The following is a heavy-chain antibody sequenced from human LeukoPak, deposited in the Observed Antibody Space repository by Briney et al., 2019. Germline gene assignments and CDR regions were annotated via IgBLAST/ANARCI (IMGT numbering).Heavy chain of an antibody. D-gene: IGHD4-11*01. V-gene: IGHV5-51*01. J-gene: IGHJ5*02. CDR1: GYSFTSYW. Sequence: GESLKISCKGSGYSFTSYWIGWVRQMPGKGLEWMGIIYPGDSDTRYSPSFQGQVTISADKSISTAYLQWSSLKASDTAMYYCARGSTVTTPGRWFDPWGQGTPVTVSS. CDR2: IYPGDSDT. CDR3: ARGSTVTTPGRWFDP.